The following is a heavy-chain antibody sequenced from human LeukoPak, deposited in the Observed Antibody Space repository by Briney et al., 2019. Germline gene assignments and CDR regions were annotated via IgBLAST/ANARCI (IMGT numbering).Heavy chain of an antibody. J-gene: IGHJ4*02. CDR3: TSYPSYYGSGSRLYYFDY. CDR2: IKSKTDGGTT. D-gene: IGHD3-10*01. CDR1: GFTFSSAW. Sequence: PGGSLRLSCAASGFTFSSAWMSWVRQAQGKGLEWVGRIKSKTDGGTTDYAAPVKGRFTISRDDSKNTLYLQMNSLKTEDTAVYYCTSYPSYYGSGSRLYYFDYWGQGTLVTVSS. V-gene: IGHV3-15*01.